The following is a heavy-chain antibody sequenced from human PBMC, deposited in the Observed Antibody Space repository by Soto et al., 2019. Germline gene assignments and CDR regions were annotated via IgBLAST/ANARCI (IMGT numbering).Heavy chain of an antibody. CDR1: GFTFSNAW. CDR3: TTEYYDFWSGYSPDY. Sequence: GGSLRLSCAASGFTFSNAWMNWVRQAPGKGLEWVGRIKSKTDGGTTDYAAPVKGRFTISRDDSKNTLYLQMNSLKTEDTAVYYCTTEYYDFWSGYSPDYWGQGTLVTVSS. J-gene: IGHJ4*02. CDR2: IKSKTDGGTT. V-gene: IGHV3-15*07. D-gene: IGHD3-3*01.